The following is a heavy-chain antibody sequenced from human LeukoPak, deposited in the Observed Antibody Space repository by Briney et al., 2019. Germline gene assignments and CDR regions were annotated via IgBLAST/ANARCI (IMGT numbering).Heavy chain of an antibody. CDR3: ARHAYSSSSDDY. J-gene: IGHJ4*02. D-gene: IGHD6-6*01. V-gene: IGHV4-59*08. CDR1: GGSMSSYY. Sequence: SETLSLTCTVSGGSMSSYYWSWIRQPPGKGLEWIGYIFYSGSTNYNPSLKSRVTISVDTSKNHFSLRLTSVTAADTAIYYCARHAYSSSSDDYWGQGTLVTVSS. CDR2: IFYSGST.